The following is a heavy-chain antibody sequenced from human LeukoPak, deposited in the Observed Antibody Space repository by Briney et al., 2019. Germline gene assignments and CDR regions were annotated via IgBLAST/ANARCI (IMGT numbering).Heavy chain of an antibody. CDR1: GFTFSSYA. Sequence: GGSLRLSCAASGFTFSSYAMSWVRKATGKGLEWVSGISGSGGNTFYAASVKGRFTISRDNSKNTLYLQMNSMRGEDTAVYYCAKQVAYGGYSPIDYWGQGTLVTVSS. CDR2: ISGSGGNT. CDR3: AKQVAYGGYSPIDY. D-gene: IGHD5-12*01. J-gene: IGHJ4*02. V-gene: IGHV3-23*01.